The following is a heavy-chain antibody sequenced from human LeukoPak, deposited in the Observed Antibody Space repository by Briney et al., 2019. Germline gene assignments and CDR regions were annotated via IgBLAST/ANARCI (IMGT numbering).Heavy chain of an antibody. Sequence: GGSLRLSCAASGFTFSRNGMHWVRQAPGKGLEWVAVISYDGSNKYYADSVKGRFTISRDNSKNALYLQMNSLRAEDTAVYYCAKDRYSSSSQILDYWDQGTLVTVSS. CDR3: AKDRYSSSSQILDY. CDR1: GFTFSRNG. V-gene: IGHV3-30*18. CDR2: ISYDGSNK. D-gene: IGHD6-6*01. J-gene: IGHJ4*02.